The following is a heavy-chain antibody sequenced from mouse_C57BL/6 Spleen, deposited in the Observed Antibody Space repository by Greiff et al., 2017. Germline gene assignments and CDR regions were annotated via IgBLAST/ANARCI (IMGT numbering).Heavy chain of an antibody. J-gene: IGHJ3*01. CDR3: ARYDYDDPFAY. CDR1: GYTFTSYW. D-gene: IGHD2-4*01. CDR2: IDPSDSYT. V-gene: IGHV1-59*01. Sequence: VQLQQPGAELVRPGTSVKLSCKASGYTFTSYWMHWVKQRPGQGLEWIGVIDPSDSYTNYNQKFKGKATLTVDTSSSTAYMQLSSLTSEDSAVYYCARYDYDDPFAYWGQGTLVTVSA.